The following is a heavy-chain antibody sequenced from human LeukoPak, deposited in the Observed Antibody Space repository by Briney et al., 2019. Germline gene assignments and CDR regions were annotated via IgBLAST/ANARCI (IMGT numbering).Heavy chain of an antibody. CDR2: ISAGNGNT. CDR1: GYTFTSYT. D-gene: IGHD1-26*01. V-gene: IGHV1-3*01. CDR3: ARDSGSGSNDY. J-gene: IGHJ4*02. Sequence: ASVKISCKASGYTFTSYTIHWVRQAPGQRLEWMGWISAGNGNTKYSQNFQGRVTFISNTSATTAFMELSSLRSEDAAVYYCARDSGSGSNDYWGQGTLVTVSS.